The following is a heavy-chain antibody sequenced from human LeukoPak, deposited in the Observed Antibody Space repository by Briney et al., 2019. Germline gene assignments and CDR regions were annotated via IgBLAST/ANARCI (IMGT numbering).Heavy chain of an antibody. CDR2: IYYSGST. J-gene: IGHJ4*02. CDR1: GYSISSGYY. V-gene: IGHV4-38-2*02. Sequence: SETLSLTCTVAGYSISSGYYWGWIRQPPGKGLEWIGSIYYSGSTYYNSSLKSRVTISVDTSKNQFSLKLSSVTAADTAVYYCASHLWFGELSPVPTYYFDYWGQGTLVTVSS. CDR3: ASHLWFGELSPVPTYYFDY. D-gene: IGHD3-10*01.